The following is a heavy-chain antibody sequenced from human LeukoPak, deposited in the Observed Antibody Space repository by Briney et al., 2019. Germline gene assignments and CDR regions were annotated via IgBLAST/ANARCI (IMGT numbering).Heavy chain of an antibody. CDR1: GGSISGYY. D-gene: IGHD3-22*01. Sequence: SETLSLTCTVSGGSISGYYWSWIRQPPGKGLEWIGYIYYSGSTNYTPSLKSRVTISVDTSKNQFSLKLSSVTAADTAVYYCARLIYYYDSSGSLNWFDPWGQGTLVTVSS. CDR2: IYYSGST. V-gene: IGHV4-59*01. J-gene: IGHJ5*02. CDR3: ARLIYYYDSSGSLNWFDP.